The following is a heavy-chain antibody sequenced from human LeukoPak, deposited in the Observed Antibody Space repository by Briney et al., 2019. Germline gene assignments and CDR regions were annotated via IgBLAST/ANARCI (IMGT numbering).Heavy chain of an antibody. J-gene: IGHJ4*02. CDR2: ISRRDDYT. V-gene: IGHV3-23*01. CDR3: ANDYRSGSFHDF. CDR1: GFAFSSYA. D-gene: IGHD3-10*01. Sequence: PGGSLRLSCAASGFAFSSYAMSWVRQPPGKGLEWVSVISRRDDYTYYADSVKGRFTISRDNSKNTLYLPMNSLRAEDTAVYYCANDYRSGSFHDFWGQGTLVTVSS.